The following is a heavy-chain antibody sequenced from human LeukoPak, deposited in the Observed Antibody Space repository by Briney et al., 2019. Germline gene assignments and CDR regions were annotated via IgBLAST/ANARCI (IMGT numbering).Heavy chain of an antibody. V-gene: IGHV4-31*03. CDR2: FYYSGST. CDR1: GGSISSGGYY. J-gene: IGHJ4*02. Sequence: RPSQTLSLTCTVSGGSISSGGYYWSWIPQHPGKGLEWIGYFYYSGSTYDHPSLKSRVTISVDTSKNQFSLKLSSVTAADTAVYYCARAETTVGTLFEDWGQGTLVTVSS. CDR3: ARAETTVGTLFED. D-gene: IGHD4-23*01.